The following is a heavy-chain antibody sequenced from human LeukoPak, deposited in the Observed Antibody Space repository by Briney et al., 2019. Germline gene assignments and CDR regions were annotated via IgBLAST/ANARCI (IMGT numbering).Heavy chain of an antibody. CDR3: AREGRLRFRSWFDP. CDR2: INPNSGGT. V-gene: IGHV1-2*02. J-gene: IGHJ5*02. Sequence: GASVRVSCQASGYSFTGYYMHWVRQAPGQGLEWMGWINPNSGGTNYAQKFQGRVTMSRDTSISTAYMELSRLRSDDTAVYYCAREGRLRFRSWFDPWGQGTLVTVSS. D-gene: IGHD5-12*01. CDR1: GYSFTGYY.